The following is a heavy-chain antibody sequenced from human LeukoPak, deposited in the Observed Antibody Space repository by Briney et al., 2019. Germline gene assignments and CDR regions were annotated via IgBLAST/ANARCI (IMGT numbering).Heavy chain of an antibody. D-gene: IGHD2-2*01. V-gene: IGHV3-33*01. CDR2: IWYDGSNK. J-gene: IGHJ6*02. CDR1: GFTFSSYG. Sequence: GRSLRLSCAASGFTFSSYGMHWVRQAPGKGLEGVAVIWYDGSNKYYADSVKGRFTISRDNSKNTLYLQMNSLRAEDTAVYYCARGLGYCSSTSCRIQTLYYYYYGMDVWGQGTTVTVSS. CDR3: ARGLGYCSSTSCRIQTLYYYYYGMDV.